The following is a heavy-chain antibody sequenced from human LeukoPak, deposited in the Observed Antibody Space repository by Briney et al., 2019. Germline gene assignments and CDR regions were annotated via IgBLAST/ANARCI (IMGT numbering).Heavy chain of an antibody. CDR3: ARHFAYSSSSYFDY. V-gene: IGHV4-59*08. CDR1: GGSIISYH. CDR2: VYYTGST. D-gene: IGHD6-6*01. Sequence: ETLSLTCSVSGGSIISYHWRWIRQPPGKGLEWIGYVYYTGSTNYNPSLKSRVTMFEDKSKNQFSLRLYSVTVADTAVYYCARHFAYSSSSYFDYWGQGSLVTVSS. J-gene: IGHJ4*02.